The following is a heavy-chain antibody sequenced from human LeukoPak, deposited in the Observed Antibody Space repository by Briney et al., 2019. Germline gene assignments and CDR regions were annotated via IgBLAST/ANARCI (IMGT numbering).Heavy chain of an antibody. Sequence: GVSLRRSCAASGFTFSTYWRNWYRQAPGNGLKGVGNINQDASEINYVYSGRVRFTISRDNAKNSLHLQMNSLRAEDTAVYYCATDRDNSDWQKRFASWGQGTLVTVSS. D-gene: IGHD2-21*02. V-gene: IGHV3-7*01. CDR1: GFTFSTYW. CDR3: ATDRDNSDWQKRFAS. CDR2: INQDASEI. J-gene: IGHJ4*02.